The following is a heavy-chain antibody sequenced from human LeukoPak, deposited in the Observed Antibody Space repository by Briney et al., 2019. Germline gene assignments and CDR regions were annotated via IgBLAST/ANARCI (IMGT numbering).Heavy chain of an antibody. CDR3: ARGSGWLQYYFDY. V-gene: IGHV1-2*02. J-gene: IGHJ4*02. D-gene: IGHD6-19*01. CDR1: GYTFAGYY. CDR2: INPNSGGT. Sequence: ASVKVSCKASGYTFAGYYMHWVRQAPGQGLEWMGWINPNSGGTNYAQKFQGRVTMTTDTSTSTAYMELRSLRSDDTAVYYCARGSGWLQYYFDYWGQGTLVTVSS.